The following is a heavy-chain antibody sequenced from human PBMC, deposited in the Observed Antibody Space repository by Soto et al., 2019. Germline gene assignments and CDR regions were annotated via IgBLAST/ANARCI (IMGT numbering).Heavy chain of an antibody. CDR3: ARQRQIFGVVISTNTYYYYGLDI. V-gene: IGHV1-18*01. CDR2: ISAYNGNT. Sequence: ASVKVSCKASGYTFTSYGISWVRQAPGQGLEWMGWISAYNGNTNYAQKLQGRVTMTTDTSTSTAYMELRSLRSDDTAVYYCARQRQIFGVVISTNTYYYYGLDIWGQGTTVTLSS. J-gene: IGHJ6*02. D-gene: IGHD3-3*01. CDR1: GYTFTSYG.